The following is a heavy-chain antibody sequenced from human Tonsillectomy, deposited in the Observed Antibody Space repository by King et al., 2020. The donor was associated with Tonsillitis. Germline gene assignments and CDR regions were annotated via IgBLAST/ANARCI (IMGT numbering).Heavy chain of an antibody. CDR2: IYSGGST. CDR3: ARELRGSYSSSWGRGNWYFDL. J-gene: IGHJ2*01. CDR1: GFTVSSNY. D-gene: IGHD6-13*01. V-gene: IGHV3-53*01. Sequence: VQLVESGGGLIQPGGSLRLSCAASGFTVSSNYMSWVRQAPGKGLEWVSVIYSGGSTYYADSVKGRFTISRDNSKNTLYLQMNSLRAEDTAVDYCARELRGSYSSSWGRGNWYFDLWGRGTLVTVSS.